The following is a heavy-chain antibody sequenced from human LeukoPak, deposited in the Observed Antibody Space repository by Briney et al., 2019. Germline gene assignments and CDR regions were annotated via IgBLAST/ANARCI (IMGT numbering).Heavy chain of an antibody. CDR2: IYSGGST. CDR3: ASDCADYDYFEN. CDR1: GFTVSSNY. V-gene: IGHV3-66*01. D-gene: IGHD4-17*01. Sequence: GGSLRLSCAASGFTVSSNYMSWVRQAPGKGLEWVSVIYSGGSTYYADSVKGRFTISRDNAKNTVSLQMNSLRAEDTAVYYCASDCADYDYFENWGQGTLVTVSS. J-gene: IGHJ4*02.